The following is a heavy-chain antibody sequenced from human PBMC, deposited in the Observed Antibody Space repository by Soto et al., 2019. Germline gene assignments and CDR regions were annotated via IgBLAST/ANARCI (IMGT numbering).Heavy chain of an antibody. CDR1: GASISSGDYF. Sequence: SETLSLTCTVSGASISSGDYFWSWIRQSPGKGLEWIGYIYDSGSSYYNPSLKSRVTMSVDTSKNQFSLKLRSVTAADTAVYYCARERGYISGPKNFDYWGQGTLVTVSS. CDR3: ARERGYISGPKNFDY. CDR2: IYDSGSS. V-gene: IGHV4-30-4*01. J-gene: IGHJ4*02. D-gene: IGHD5-12*01.